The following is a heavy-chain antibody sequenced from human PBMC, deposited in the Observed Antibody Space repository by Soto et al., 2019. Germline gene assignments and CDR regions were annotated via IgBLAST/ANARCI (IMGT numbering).Heavy chain of an antibody. CDR2: ISAYNGNT. V-gene: IGHV1-18*01. CDR1: GYTFTSYG. Sequence: QVQLVQSGAEVKKPGASVKVSCKASGYTFTSYGISWVRQAPGQGLEWMGWISAYNGNTTYPQKLQGRVTMTTDTSTSTAYMKLRSLRSDDTAVYYCARDTSFDLYSSGWYDFDYWVQGTPVTVSS. D-gene: IGHD6-19*01. J-gene: IGHJ4*02. CDR3: ARDTSFDLYSSGWYDFDY.